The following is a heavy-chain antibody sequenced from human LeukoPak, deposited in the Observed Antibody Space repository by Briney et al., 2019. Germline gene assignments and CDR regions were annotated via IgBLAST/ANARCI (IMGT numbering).Heavy chain of an antibody. J-gene: IGHJ1*01. D-gene: IGHD5-18*01. Sequence: ASVKVSCKASGYTFTGYYIHWVRQAPGQGLEWMGWINPNSGGTNYTQKFQGRVTMTRDTSISTAYMELRRLRADDTAVYYCARGSFSADAPLVLDYFHHWGQGTLVTDSS. CDR1: GYTFTGYY. CDR3: ARGSFSADAPLVLDYFHH. CDR2: INPNSGGT. V-gene: IGHV1-2*02.